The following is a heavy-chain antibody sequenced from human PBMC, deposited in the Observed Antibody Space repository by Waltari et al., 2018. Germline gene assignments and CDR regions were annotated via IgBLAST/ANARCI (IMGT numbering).Heavy chain of an antibody. D-gene: IGHD1-1*01. CDR1: GFTFSSYA. CDR2: ISYNGNDK. Sequence: QVQLVESGGGAVQPGRSLRLSCAATGFTFSSYAMHWVRQAPGKGLEWVAVISYNGNDKYYTDSVKGRVTISRDNAKNKLYLQRNSLRPEDTAVYYCAKVPGTSQLYYLDNWGQGTLVTVSS. J-gene: IGHJ4*02. V-gene: IGHV3-30*18. CDR3: AKVPGTSQLYYLDN.